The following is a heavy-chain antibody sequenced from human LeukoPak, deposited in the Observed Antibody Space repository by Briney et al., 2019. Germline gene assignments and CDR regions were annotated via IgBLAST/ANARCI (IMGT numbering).Heavy chain of an antibody. D-gene: IGHD1-26*01. CDR2: FDPEDGET. J-gene: IGHJ4*02. CDR1: GYTLTELS. Sequence: GASVKVSCKVSGYTLTELSMHWVRQAPGKGLEWMGGFDPEDGETIYAQKFQGRVTMTEGTSTDTAYMELSSLRSEDTAVYYCAIHSGSYAIDYWGQGTLVTVSS. CDR3: AIHSGSYAIDY. V-gene: IGHV1-24*01.